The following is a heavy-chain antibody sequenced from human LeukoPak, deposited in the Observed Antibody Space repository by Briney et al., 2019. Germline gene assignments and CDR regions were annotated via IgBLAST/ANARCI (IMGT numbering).Heavy chain of an antibody. D-gene: IGHD4-17*01. CDR2: IYHRGST. CDR3: ARNGYYSLDY. J-gene: IGHJ4*02. CDR1: GGFISSDSW. V-gene: IGHV4-4*02. Sequence: SETLSLTCAVSGGFISSDSWWSWVRQPPGKGLEWIGEIYHRGSTNYSPSLKSRVTISLDVSKNQFSLKVNSVTAADTALCYCARNGYYSLDYWGQGTLVTVSS.